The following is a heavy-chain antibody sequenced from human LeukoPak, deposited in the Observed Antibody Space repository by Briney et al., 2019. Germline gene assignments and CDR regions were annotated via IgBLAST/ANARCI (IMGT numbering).Heavy chain of an antibody. J-gene: IGHJ4*02. CDR1: GFTFNNYA. Sequence: GGSLRLSCAASGFTFNNYAMSWVRQAPGKGLEWVSTISGSGDNTYHADSVKGRFTISRDNSKNTLYLQMNSLRAEDTAVYYCANDFDYWGQGTLVTVSS. V-gene: IGHV3-23*01. CDR2: ISGSGDNT. CDR3: ANDFDY.